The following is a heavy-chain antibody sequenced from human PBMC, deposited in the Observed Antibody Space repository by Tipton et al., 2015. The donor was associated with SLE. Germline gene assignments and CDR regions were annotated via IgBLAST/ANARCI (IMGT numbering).Heavy chain of an antibody. J-gene: IGHJ6*03. CDR2: IGWDSAYI. V-gene: IGHV3-9*01. CDR3: VRVGTPDYYMDV. CDR1: GFSFDDYA. D-gene: IGHD7-27*01. Sequence: SLRLSCAASGFSFDDYAMHWVRQAPGKGLEWVAGIGWDSAYIAYEDSVEGRFTISRDNAKKSLYLQMDILRSDDTAFYYCVRVGTPDYYMDVWGKGTRVTVSS.